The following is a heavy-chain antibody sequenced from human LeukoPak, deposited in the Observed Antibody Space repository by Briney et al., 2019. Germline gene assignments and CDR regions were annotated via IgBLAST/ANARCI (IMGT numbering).Heavy chain of an antibody. CDR1: GFTVSSNY. CDR2: ISGSGGST. J-gene: IGHJ4*02. CDR3: AKVLTPYSSSWLSFDY. V-gene: IGHV3-23*01. Sequence: GGSLRLSCAASGFTVSSNYMSWVRQAPGKGLEWVSAISGSGGSTYCADSVKGRFTISRDNSKNTLYLQMNSLRAEDTAVYYCAKVLTPYSSSWLSFDYWGQGTLVTVSS. D-gene: IGHD6-13*01.